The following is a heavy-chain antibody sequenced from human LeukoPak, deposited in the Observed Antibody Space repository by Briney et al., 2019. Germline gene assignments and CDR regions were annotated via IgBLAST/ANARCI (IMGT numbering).Heavy chain of an antibody. D-gene: IGHD3-10*01. Sequence: GGSLRLSCAASGVTFSAFWMSWVRQAPGKGLEWVANIKQDGSVKYYVDSVKGRFTISRDNAKNSLYLQMTSLRAEDTAVYYCARSEFEAFDMWGQGTMVTVSS. CDR2: IKQDGSVK. J-gene: IGHJ3*02. CDR1: GVTFSAFW. CDR3: ARSEFEAFDM. V-gene: IGHV3-7*04.